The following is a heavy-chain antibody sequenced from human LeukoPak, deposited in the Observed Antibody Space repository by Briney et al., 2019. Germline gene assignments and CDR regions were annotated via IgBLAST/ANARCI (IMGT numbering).Heavy chain of an antibody. Sequence: ASVKVSCKVSGDTLTELSMHWVRQAPGKGLEWMGGFDPEDGETIYAQKFQGRVTMTEDTSTDTAYMELSSLRSEDTAVYYCATVGGSYREDAFDIWGQGTMVTVSS. D-gene: IGHD1-26*01. CDR3: ATVGGSYREDAFDI. CDR2: FDPEDGET. CDR1: GDTLTELS. J-gene: IGHJ3*02. V-gene: IGHV1-24*01.